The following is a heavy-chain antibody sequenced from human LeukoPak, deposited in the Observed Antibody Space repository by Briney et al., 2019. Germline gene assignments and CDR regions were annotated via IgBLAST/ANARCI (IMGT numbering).Heavy chain of an antibody. Sequence: ASVKVSCKASGYTFTSYDINWVRQATGQGLEWMGWMNPNSGNTCYAQKFQGRVTMTRNTSISTAYMELSSLRSEDTAVYYCARADVVVTARAFLLLNWYFDLWGRGTLVTVSS. CDR1: GYTFTSYD. J-gene: IGHJ2*01. D-gene: IGHD2-21*02. CDR3: ARADVVVTARAFLLLNWYFDL. CDR2: MNPNSGNT. V-gene: IGHV1-8*01.